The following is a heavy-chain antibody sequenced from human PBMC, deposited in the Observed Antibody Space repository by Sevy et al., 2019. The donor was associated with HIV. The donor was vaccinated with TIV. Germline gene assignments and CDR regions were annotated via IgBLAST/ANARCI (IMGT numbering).Heavy chain of an antibody. V-gene: IGHV3-15*01. D-gene: IGHD6-6*01. CDR3: TTGVSSSSRDY. CDR1: GFTFSNAW. J-gene: IGHJ4*02. Sequence: GGSLRLSCAASGFTFSNAWMSWVRQAPGKGLEWVGRIRSKTDGGTTDYAAPVKGRFTISSDDSKNTLYLQMNSLKTEDTAVYYCTTGVSSSSRDYWGQGTLVTVSS. CDR2: IRSKTDGGTT.